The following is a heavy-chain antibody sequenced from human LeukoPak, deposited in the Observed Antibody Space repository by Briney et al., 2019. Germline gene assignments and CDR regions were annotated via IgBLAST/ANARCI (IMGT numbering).Heavy chain of an antibody. D-gene: IGHD6-13*01. CDR1: GFTFSSYW. CDR3: ARGDSSSWFYFDY. Sequence: GGSLRLSCAASGFTFSSYWMSWVRQAPGKGLEWVANIKQDGSEKYYVDSVKGRFTISRDNAKNSLYLQMNSPRAEDTAVYYCARGDSSSWFYFDYWGQGTLVTVSS. J-gene: IGHJ4*02. V-gene: IGHV3-7*01. CDR2: IKQDGSEK.